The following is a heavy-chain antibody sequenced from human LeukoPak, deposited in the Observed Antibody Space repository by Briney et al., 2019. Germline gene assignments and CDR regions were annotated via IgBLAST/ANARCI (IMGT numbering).Heavy chain of an antibody. CDR1: GGSFSGYY. CDR2: INHSGST. J-gene: IGHJ5*02. D-gene: IGHD3-10*01. CDR3: ARRGVRGVIPVDP. V-gene: IGHV4-34*01. Sequence: SETLSLTCAVYGGSFSGYYWSWIRQAPGKGLEWIGEINHSGSTNYNPSLKSRVTISVDTSKNQFSLKLSSVTAADTAVYYCARRGVRGVIPVDPWGQGTLVTVSS.